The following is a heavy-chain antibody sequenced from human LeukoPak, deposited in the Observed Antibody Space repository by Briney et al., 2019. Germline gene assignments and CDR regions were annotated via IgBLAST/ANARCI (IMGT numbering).Heavy chain of an antibody. CDR3: ATQSYGLFDY. CDR1: GFTFSSYS. D-gene: IGHD3-10*01. Sequence: GGSLRLSCAASGFTFSSYSMNWVRQAPGKGLEWVSSITSTSSYTYADSVKGRLTISRENAKNSLYLQMNSLRAEDTAVYYCATQSYGLFDYWGQGTLVTVSS. CDR2: ITSTSSYT. J-gene: IGHJ4*02. V-gene: IGHV3-21*01.